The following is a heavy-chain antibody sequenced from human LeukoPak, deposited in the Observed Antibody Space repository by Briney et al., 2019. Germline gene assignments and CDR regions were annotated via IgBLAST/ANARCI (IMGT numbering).Heavy chain of an antibody. CDR1: GFTFSSDA. CDR2: IDRGVGST. V-gene: IGHV3-23*05. CDR3: AKKGQADDDGKPD. Sequence: GGSLRLSCAASGFTFSSDAMSWVRQAPGKGLECVSAIDRGVGSTYYADSVKGRFTISRDNSKSTLYLQMNNLRADDTALYYCAKKGQADDDGKPDWGQGALVTVSS. J-gene: IGHJ4*02. D-gene: IGHD1-1*01.